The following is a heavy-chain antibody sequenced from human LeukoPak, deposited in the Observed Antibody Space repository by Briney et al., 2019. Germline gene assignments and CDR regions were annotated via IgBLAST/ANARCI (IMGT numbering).Heavy chain of an antibody. CDR2: ISSSSSTI. CDR3: AKAYSSGSIFHYFDY. D-gene: IGHD3-22*01. J-gene: IGHJ4*02. CDR1: GFTFSSYS. V-gene: IGHV3-48*01. Sequence: GGSLRLSCAASGFTFSSYSMNWVRQAPGKGLEWVSYISSSSSTIYYADSVKGRFTISRDNAKNSLYLQMNSLRAEDTAVYYCAKAYSSGSIFHYFDYWGQGTLVTVSS.